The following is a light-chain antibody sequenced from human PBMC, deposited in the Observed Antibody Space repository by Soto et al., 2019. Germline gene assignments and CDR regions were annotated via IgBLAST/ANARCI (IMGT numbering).Light chain of an antibody. Sequence: QSALTPPASVSGSPGQSITISCTGTSSDVGGYNYVSWYQQHPGIAPKLLIYGVTNRPSGVFTRFSGSKSGNTVSLTISGLQAEDESDYHCSSYTSASTLLYLFGTGTKLTVL. CDR3: SSYTSASTLLYL. J-gene: IGLJ1*01. CDR1: SSDVGGYNY. CDR2: GVT. V-gene: IGLV2-14*01.